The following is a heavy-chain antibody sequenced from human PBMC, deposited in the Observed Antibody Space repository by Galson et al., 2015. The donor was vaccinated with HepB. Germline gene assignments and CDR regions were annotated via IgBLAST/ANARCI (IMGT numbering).Heavy chain of an antibody. J-gene: IGHJ4*02. CDR3: ARDPPITIFGVVTGSEFGFDY. CDR1: GFTFSSYA. Sequence: SLRLSCAASGFTFSSYAMHWVRQAPGKGLEWVAVISYDGSNKYYADSVKGRFTISRDNSKNTLYLQMNSLRAEDTAVYYCARDPPITIFGVVTGSEFGFDYWGQGTLVTVSS. D-gene: IGHD3-3*01. V-gene: IGHV3-30-3*01. CDR2: ISYDGSNK.